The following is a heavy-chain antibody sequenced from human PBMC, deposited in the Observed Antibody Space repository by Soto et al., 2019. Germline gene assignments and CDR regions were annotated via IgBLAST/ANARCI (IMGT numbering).Heavy chain of an antibody. CDR3: ARDSSGTGEKALGEIDY. CDR2: IWYDGSNK. D-gene: IGHD1-1*01. J-gene: IGHJ4*02. Sequence: PGGSLRLSCAASGFTFSSYGMHWVRQAPGKGLEWVAVIWYDGSNKYYADSVKGRFTISRDNSKNTLYLQMNSLRAEDTAVYYCARDSSGTGEKALGEIDYWGQGTLVTVSS. V-gene: IGHV3-33*01. CDR1: GFTFSSYG.